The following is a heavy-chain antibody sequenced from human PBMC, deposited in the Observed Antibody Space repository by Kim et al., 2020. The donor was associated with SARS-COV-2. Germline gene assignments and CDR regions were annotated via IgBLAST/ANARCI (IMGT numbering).Heavy chain of an antibody. CDR2: ISSSYT. V-gene: IGHV3-11*05. Sequence: GGSLRLSCAASGFTFSDYYMSWIRQAPGKGLEWVSYISSSYTNYADSVKGRFTISRDNAKNSLYLQMNSLRAEDTAVYYCARAASSGWYDPLGYYYYGMDVWGQGTTVTVSS. D-gene: IGHD6-19*01. CDR3: ARAASSGWYDPLGYYYYGMDV. J-gene: IGHJ6*02. CDR1: GFTFSDYY.